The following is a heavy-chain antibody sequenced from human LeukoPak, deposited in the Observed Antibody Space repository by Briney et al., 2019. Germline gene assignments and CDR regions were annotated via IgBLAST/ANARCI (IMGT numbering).Heavy chain of an antibody. V-gene: IGHV4-59*12. CDR1: GGSISNKY. J-gene: IGHJ5*02. CDR3: ARARYGSGSFIWFDP. CDR2: IYYSGST. D-gene: IGHD3-10*01. Sequence: ASGTLSPTCTVSGGSISNKYWSWIRHPPGKGPEWIGYIYYSGSTNYNPSLKSRVTMSVDTSKNQFSLKLSPVTAADTAVYYCARARYGSGSFIWFDPWGQGTLVTVSS.